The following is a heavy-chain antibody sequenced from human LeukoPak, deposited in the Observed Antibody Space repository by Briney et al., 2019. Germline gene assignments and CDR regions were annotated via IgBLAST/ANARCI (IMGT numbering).Heavy chain of an antibody. Sequence: GGSLRLSCAASGFTFSDYYMSWIRQAPGKGLEWVSYISSSGSTIYYADSVKGRFTISRDNAKNSLYLQMNSLRAEDTAVYYCARGTDCGGDCSIYYYYGMDVWGQGTTVTVSS. D-gene: IGHD2-21*02. V-gene: IGHV3-11*01. CDR3: ARGTDCGGDCSIYYYYGMDV. CDR2: ISSSGSTI. J-gene: IGHJ6*02. CDR1: GFTFSDYY.